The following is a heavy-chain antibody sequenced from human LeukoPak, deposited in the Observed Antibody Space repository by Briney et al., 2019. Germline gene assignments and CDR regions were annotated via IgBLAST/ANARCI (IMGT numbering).Heavy chain of an antibody. J-gene: IGHJ4*02. CDR2: ISYDGSNK. Sequence: GGSLRLSRAASGFTFSSYGMHWVRQAPGKGLEWVAVISYDGSNKYYADSVKGRFTISRDNSKNTLYLQMNSLRAEDTAVYYCAAGAPYYYDSSGYYFSGGIDYWGQGTLVTVSS. CDR1: GFTFSSYG. V-gene: IGHV3-30*03. D-gene: IGHD3-22*01. CDR3: AAGAPYYYDSSGYYFSGGIDY.